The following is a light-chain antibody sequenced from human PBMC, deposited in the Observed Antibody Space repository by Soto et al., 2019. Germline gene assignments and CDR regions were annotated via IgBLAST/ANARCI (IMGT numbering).Light chain of an antibody. V-gene: IGLV2-11*01. Sequence: QSVLTQPRSVSGSPGQSVTISCTGTSSDVGGYNYVSWYQQHPGKAPKLVIYDVSKRPSGVPDRFSGSKSGNTASLTISGLQAEDEADYYFCSSAGTSLWVFGGGTKLTVL. CDR1: SSDVGGYNY. CDR2: DVS. CDR3: CSSAGTSLWV. J-gene: IGLJ3*02.